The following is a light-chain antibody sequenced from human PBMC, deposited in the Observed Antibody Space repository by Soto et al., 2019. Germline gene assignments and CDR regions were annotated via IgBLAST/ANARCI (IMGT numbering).Light chain of an antibody. CDR3: MXXXQTPWT. CDR1: QSLLHSNGYNY. V-gene: IGKV2-28*01. J-gene: IGKJ1*01. CDR2: LGS. Sequence: DIVMTQSPLSLPVTPGEPASISCRSSQSLLHSNGYNYLDWYLQKPGQSPQLLIYLGSNRASGVPDRFSGSGSGTDFTLKISRVEAEXVGVYXXMXXXQTPWTXXQGTKVEIK.